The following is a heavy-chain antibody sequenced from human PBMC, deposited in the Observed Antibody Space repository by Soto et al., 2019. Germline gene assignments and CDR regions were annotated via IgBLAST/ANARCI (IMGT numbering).Heavy chain of an antibody. J-gene: IGHJ4*02. CDR1: GFTFCTYN. CDR2: ISYDGSNK. CDR3: AKGVTGTSVYYFDY. D-gene: IGHD2-2*01. Sequence: GGALRLSCVASGFTFCTYNMNRVRQAPGKGLEWVAVISYDGSNKYYADSVKGRFTISRDNSKNTLYLQMNSLRAEDTAVYYCAKGVTGTSVYYFDYWGQGTLVTVSS. V-gene: IGHV3-30*18.